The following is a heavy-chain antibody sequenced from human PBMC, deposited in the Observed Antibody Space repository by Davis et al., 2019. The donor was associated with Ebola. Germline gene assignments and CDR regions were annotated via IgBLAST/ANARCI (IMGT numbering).Heavy chain of an antibody. J-gene: IGHJ5*02. D-gene: IGHD3-3*01. CDR1: GGSFSA. CDR3: ARQGWSGYSLRHWLDP. V-gene: IGHV4-34*01. Sequence: MPSETLSLTCAVYGGSFSAWIGKINHSGSTNYNPSLKSRVTISVDTSKNQFSLKLRSVTAADTAVYYCARQGWSGYSLRHWLDPWGRGTLVTVSS. CDR2: INHSGST.